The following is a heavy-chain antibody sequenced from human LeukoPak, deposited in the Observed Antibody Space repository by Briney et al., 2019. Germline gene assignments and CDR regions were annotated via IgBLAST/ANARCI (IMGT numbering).Heavy chain of an antibody. Sequence: GGSLRLSCAASGFTVSSSYMSWVRQAPGKGLEWVSVIYSGGSTYYADSVKCRFTISGDNSKNTLYLQMNSLRAEDTAVYYCAAVLRFLEWLPEPYYYYYMDVWGKGTTVTVSS. D-gene: IGHD3-3*01. V-gene: IGHV3-66*01. J-gene: IGHJ6*03. CDR1: GFTVSSSY. CDR3: AAVLRFLEWLPEPYYYYYMDV. CDR2: IYSGGST.